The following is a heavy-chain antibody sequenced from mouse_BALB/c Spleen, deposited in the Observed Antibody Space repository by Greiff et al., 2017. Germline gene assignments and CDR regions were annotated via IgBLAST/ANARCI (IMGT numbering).Heavy chain of an antibody. Sequence: QVQLQQPGAELVKPGASVKLSCKASGYTFTSYWMHWVKQRPGQGLEWIGEINPSNGRTNYNEKFKSKATLTVDKSSSAAYMQLSSLTSEDSAVYYCARITTVVATGYYFDYWGQGTTLTVSS. CDR3: ARITTVVATGYYFDY. CDR2: INPSNGRT. V-gene: IGHV1S81*02. J-gene: IGHJ2*01. D-gene: IGHD1-1*01. CDR1: GYTFTSYW.